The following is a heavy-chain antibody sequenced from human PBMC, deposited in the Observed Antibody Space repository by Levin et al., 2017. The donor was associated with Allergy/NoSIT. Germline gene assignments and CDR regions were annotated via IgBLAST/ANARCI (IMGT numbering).Heavy chain of an antibody. Sequence: PGGSLRLSCAASGFTFSSYAMHWVRQAPGKGLEWVAVISYDGSNKYYADSVKGRFTISRDNSKNTLYLQMNSLRAEDTAVYYCARDYYGELDYWGQGTLVTVSS. CDR2: ISYDGSNK. V-gene: IGHV3-30-3*01. CDR3: ARDYYGELDY. CDR1: GFTFSSYA. D-gene: IGHD4-17*01. J-gene: IGHJ4*02.